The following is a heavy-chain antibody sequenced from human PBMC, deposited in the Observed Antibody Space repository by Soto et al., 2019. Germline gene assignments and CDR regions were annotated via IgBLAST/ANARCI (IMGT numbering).Heavy chain of an antibody. CDR3: ARGGGVYYFDY. V-gene: IGHV4-34*01. CDR2: INHSGST. CDR1: GGSFSGYY. D-gene: IGHD2-8*02. Sequence: SETLSLTCAVYGGSFSGYYWSWIRQPPGKGLEWIGEINHSGSTNYNLSLKSRVTISVDTSKSQFSLKLSSVTAADTAVYYCARGGGVYYFDYWGQGTLVTVSS. J-gene: IGHJ4*02.